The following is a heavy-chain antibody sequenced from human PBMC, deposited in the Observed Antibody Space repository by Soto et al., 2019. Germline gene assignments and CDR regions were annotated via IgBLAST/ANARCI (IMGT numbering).Heavy chain of an antibody. CDR1: GVTIRGYY. J-gene: IGHJ4*02. V-gene: IGHV4-59*01. CDR3: ARESDSGSYYFDY. CDR2: IYYTGGT. D-gene: IGHD3-10*01. Sequence: PSETLSLTCNVSGVTIRGYYWNWILQPPGKTLEWIGYIYYTGGTNYNPSLKSRVTISVDTSKNHFPLRMSSVTAADTAVYSCARESDSGSYYFDYWGRGTLVTVSS.